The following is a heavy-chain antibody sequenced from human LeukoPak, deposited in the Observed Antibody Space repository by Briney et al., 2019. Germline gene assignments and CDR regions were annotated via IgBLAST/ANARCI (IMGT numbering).Heavy chain of an antibody. D-gene: IGHD3-22*01. CDR3: ARGGYDSSGYPPMDFDY. CDR2: ISGSGGST. J-gene: IGHJ4*02. CDR1: GFTFSSYA. V-gene: IGHV3-23*01. Sequence: GGSLRLSCAASGFTFSSYAMSRVRQAPGKGLEWVSAISGSGGSTYYADSVKGRFTISRDNSKNTLYLQMNSLRAEDTAVYYCARGGYDSSGYPPMDFDYWGQGTLVTVSS.